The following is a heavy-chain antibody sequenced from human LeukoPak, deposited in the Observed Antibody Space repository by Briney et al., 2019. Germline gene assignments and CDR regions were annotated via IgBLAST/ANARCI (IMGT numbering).Heavy chain of an antibody. CDR1: GYTFTGYY. V-gene: IGHV1-2*02. D-gene: IGHD1-1*01. CDR3: GMLEDYYYYMDV. Sequence: ASVKVSCKSSGYTFTGYYMHWVRQAPGQGLEWMGWINPNSGGTNYAQKLQGRVTMTTDTSTSTAYMELRSLRSVDTAVYYCGMLEDYYYYMDVWGKGTTVTVSS. CDR2: INPNSGGT. J-gene: IGHJ6*03.